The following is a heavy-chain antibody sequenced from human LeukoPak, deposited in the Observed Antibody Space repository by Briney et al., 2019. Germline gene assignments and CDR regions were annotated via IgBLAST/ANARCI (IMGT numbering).Heavy chain of an antibody. CDR3: AKGRSPKAPFDC. V-gene: IGHV4-39*01. Sequence: SETLSLTCTVSGGPISRNSYYWGWIRQSPGKGLEWVAIFYSSGTTLKNPSLKSRVTISVDPSQNQFSLNLKSVTAADTAVYFCAKGRSPKAPFDCWGQGTLVTVSS. J-gene: IGHJ4*02. CDR2: FYSSGTT. CDR1: GGPISRNSYY.